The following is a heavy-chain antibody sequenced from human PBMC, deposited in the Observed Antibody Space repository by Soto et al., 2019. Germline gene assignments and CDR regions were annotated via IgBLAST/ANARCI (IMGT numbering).Heavy chain of an antibody. D-gene: IGHD1-26*01. CDR2: XXXXXXX. Sequence: PSETLSLTCAVSGYSISSGYYWGWIRQPPGKGXXXXXXXXXXXXXXXNPSLKSRVTISVDTSKNQFSLKLSSVTAADTAVYYCARVIGYSGNFFDYWGQGTLVTVSS. CDR3: ARVIGYSGNFFDY. J-gene: IGHJ4*02. V-gene: IGHV4-38-2*01. CDR1: GYSISSGYY.